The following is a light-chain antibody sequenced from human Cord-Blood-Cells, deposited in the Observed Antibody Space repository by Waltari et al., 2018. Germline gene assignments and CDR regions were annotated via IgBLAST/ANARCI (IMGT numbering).Light chain of an antibody. CDR1: SSDVGGYNY. Sequence: QSALTQPPSASGSPGQSVTISCTGTSSDVGGYNYVSWYQQHPGKAPKLMIYDVSKRPSGVSNRFSGSKSGNTASLTISGLQAEDEADYYCSSYTSSSTNWVFGGGTKLTVL. J-gene: IGLJ3*02. CDR3: SSYTSSSTNWV. CDR2: DVS. V-gene: IGLV2-14*01.